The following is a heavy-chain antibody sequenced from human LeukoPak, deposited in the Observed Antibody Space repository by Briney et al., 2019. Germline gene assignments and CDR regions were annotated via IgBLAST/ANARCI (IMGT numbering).Heavy chain of an antibody. J-gene: IGHJ4*02. CDR2: INSGGDDI. D-gene: IGHD2-2*01. CDR3: ARDTIQPGLIDD. Sequence: GGSLRLSCAASGFSFSLYAMNWVRQAPGEGLEWISYINSGGDDIHYAASVRGRFTISRDDAGNTLFLQLSSLRAEDTAVYYCARDTIQPGLIDDWGQGTLVTVSA. V-gene: IGHV3-21*05. CDR1: GFSFSLYA.